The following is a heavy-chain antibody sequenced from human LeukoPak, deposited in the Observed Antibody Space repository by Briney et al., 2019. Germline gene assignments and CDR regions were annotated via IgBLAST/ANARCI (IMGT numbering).Heavy chain of an antibody. J-gene: IGHJ4*02. CDR2: ISSSSSYI. CDR3: AKAPQGYFDY. V-gene: IGHV3-21*01. Sequence: PGGSLRLSCAASGFTFSSYSMNWVRQAPGKGLEWVSSISSSSSYIYYADSVKGRFTISRDNAKNSLYLQMNSLRAEDTAVYYCAKAPQGYFDYWGQGTLVTVSS. CDR1: GFTFSSYS.